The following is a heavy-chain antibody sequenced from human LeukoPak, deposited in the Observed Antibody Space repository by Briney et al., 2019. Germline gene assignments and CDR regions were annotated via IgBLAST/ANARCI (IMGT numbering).Heavy chain of an antibody. Sequence: GGSLRLSCAASGFSVSSNYMSWVRQAPGKGLEWVSVMYIDGSTYYADSVKGRFTISRDISKNTPYLQMSSLRGEDTAVYYCARDREGGYDYWGQGTLVTVSS. CDR2: MYIDGST. V-gene: IGHV3-53*01. J-gene: IGHJ4*02. CDR3: ARDREGGYDY. D-gene: IGHD5-12*01. CDR1: GFSVSSNY.